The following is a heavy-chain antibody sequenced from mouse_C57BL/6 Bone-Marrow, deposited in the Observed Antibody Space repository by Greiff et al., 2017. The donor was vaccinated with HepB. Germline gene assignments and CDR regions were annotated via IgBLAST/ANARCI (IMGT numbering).Heavy chain of an antibody. V-gene: IGHV1-69*01. CDR2: IDPSDSYT. CDR1: GYTFTSYW. Sequence: VQLQQPGAELVMPGASVKLSCKASGYTFTSYWMHWVKQRPGQGLEWIGEIDPSDSYTNYNQKFKGKSTLTVDKSSSTAYMQLSRLTSEDSAVYYCARPSYYRAMDYWGQGTSVTVSS. J-gene: IGHJ4*01. D-gene: IGHD1-1*01. CDR3: ARPSYYRAMDY.